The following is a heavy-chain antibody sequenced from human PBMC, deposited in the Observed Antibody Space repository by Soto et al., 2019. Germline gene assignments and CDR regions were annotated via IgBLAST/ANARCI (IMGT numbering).Heavy chain of an antibody. Sequence: ASVKVSCKTSGGIFKNFDIGWVRQSPGQGLEWMGEIIPLFNATNYAQKFRGRVTVTADESTRTAYMELTRLTYDDTAVYFCAINAERNAQKFDFWGQGTLGTVS. CDR1: GGIFKNFD. CDR2: IIPLFNAT. D-gene: IGHD2-2*01. CDR3: AINAERNAQKFDF. V-gene: IGHV1-69*13. J-gene: IGHJ4*02.